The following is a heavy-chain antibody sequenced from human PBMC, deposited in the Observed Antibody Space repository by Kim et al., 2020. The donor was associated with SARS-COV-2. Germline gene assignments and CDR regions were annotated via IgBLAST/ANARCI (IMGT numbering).Heavy chain of an antibody. CDR3: ARDWDGMDV. J-gene: IGHJ6*02. CDR2: STI. Sequence: STIYYADSVKGRFTISRDNAKNSLYLQMNSLRDEDTAVYYCARDWDGMDVWGQGTTVTVSS. D-gene: IGHD3-16*01. V-gene: IGHV3-48*02.